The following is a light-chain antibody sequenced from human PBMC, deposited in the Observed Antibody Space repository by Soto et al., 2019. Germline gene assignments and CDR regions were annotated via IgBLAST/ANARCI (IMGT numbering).Light chain of an antibody. CDR1: ESVGNY. CDR2: DTS. J-gene: IGKJ1*01. V-gene: IGKV3-11*01. Sequence: EIVMTQSPGTLSFSPGERATLSCRASESVGNYVAWYQHKPGQGPRLLIYDTSDRATGVPARFSGSGSGTDFTLTISGLEPEDFVVYYCQQRNDLPWTFGQGTKVDI. CDR3: QQRNDLPWT.